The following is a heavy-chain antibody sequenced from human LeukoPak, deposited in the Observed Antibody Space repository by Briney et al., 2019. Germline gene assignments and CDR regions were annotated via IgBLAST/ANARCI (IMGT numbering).Heavy chain of an antibody. CDR3: ARRAGWYSNYYYYYMDV. D-gene: IGHD6-19*01. CDR1: GGSISSGNYY. CDR2: ISTSGST. J-gene: IGHJ6*03. Sequence: SETLSLTCTVSGGSISSGNYYWSWIRQPAGKGLEWIGRISTSGSTNYNPSLKSRVNISIDTSKNQFSLKLSSVTAADTAVYYCARRAGWYSNYYYYYMDVWGKGTTVTISS. V-gene: IGHV4-61*02.